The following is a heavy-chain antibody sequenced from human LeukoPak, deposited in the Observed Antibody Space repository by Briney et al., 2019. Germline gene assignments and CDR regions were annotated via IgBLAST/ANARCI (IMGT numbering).Heavy chain of an antibody. Sequence: PGGSLRLSCAASGFTFSSYWMRWVRQAPGKGLEWVANIKQDGSEKYYVDSVKGRFTISRDNAKNSLYLQMNSLRAEDTAVYYCARGAGGRYPFDYWGQGTLVTVYS. CDR1: GFTFSSYW. CDR2: IKQDGSEK. V-gene: IGHV3-7*01. J-gene: IGHJ4*02. D-gene: IGHD1-26*01. CDR3: ARGAGGRYPFDY.